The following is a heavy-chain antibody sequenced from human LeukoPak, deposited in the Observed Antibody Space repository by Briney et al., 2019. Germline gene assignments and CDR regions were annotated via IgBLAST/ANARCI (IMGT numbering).Heavy chain of an antibody. CDR3: ARGYSSNYRVDY. CDR2: INNEESTI. Sequence: PGGSLRLSCAVSGFTFSNYWMHWVRQAPGKGLVWVSRINNEESTISYADSVKGRFTVSRDNAKNTLYLQMNSLRDEDTAAYYCARGYSSNYRVDYWGQGTLVTVSS. D-gene: IGHD6-13*01. V-gene: IGHV3-74*01. J-gene: IGHJ4*02. CDR1: GFTFSNYW.